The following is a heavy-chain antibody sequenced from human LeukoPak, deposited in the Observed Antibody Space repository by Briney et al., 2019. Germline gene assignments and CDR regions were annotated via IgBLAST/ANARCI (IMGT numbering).Heavy chain of an antibody. CDR2: INPSGGGT. J-gene: IGHJ4*02. V-gene: IGHV1-46*01. CDR3: ARDTPPVYNWNDAPFDY. D-gene: IGHD1-1*01. CDR1: GYTLTSYY. Sequence: ASVKVSCKASGYTLTSYYLHWVRQAPGQGLEWMGLINPSGGGTTYAQKFQGRVTMTRDTSTSTVYMELSSLRFEDTAIYYCARDTPPVYNWNDAPFDYWGQGTLVTVSS.